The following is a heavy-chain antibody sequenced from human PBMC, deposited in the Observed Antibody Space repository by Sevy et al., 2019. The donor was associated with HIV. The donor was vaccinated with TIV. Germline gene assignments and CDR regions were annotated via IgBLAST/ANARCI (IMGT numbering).Heavy chain of an antibody. CDR1: GFTVSSNY. J-gene: IGHJ4*02. CDR2: IYSGGST. Sequence: GGSLRLSCAASGFTVSSNYMSWVRQAPGKGLEWVSVIYSGGSTYYADSVKGRFTISRDNSKNTLYLQMNSLRAEDTAVYYCARSVSSGWYDYWGQGTLVTVSS. CDR3: ARSVSSGWYDY. V-gene: IGHV3-53*01. D-gene: IGHD6-19*01.